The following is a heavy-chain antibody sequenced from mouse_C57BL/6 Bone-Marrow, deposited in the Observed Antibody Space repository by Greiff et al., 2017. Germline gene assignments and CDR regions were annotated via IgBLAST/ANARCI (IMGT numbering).Heavy chain of an antibody. Sequence: QVHVKQSGPGLVQPSQSLSITCTVSGFSLTSYGVHWVRQSPGKGLEWLGVIWSGGSTDYNAAFISRLSISKDNSKSQVFFKMNSLQADDTAIYXCASPIYYGYDGWYFDVWGTGTTVTVSS. CDR1: GFSLTSYG. J-gene: IGHJ1*03. D-gene: IGHD2-2*01. V-gene: IGHV2-2*01. CDR3: ASPIYYGYDGWYFDV. CDR2: IWSGGST.